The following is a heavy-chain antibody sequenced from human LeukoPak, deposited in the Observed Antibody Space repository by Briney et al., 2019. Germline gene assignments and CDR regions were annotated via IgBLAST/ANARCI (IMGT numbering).Heavy chain of an antibody. CDR3: ARVGRQWVPLNWFDP. V-gene: IGHV1-18*04. CDR2: ISAYNGNT. CDR1: GYTFNTYG. J-gene: IGHJ5*02. Sequence: GASVKVSCKASGYTFNTYGINWVRQAPGKGLEWMGWISAYNGNTNYAQNFQGRITLTTDTSTSTAYMELTSLRFDDTAVYYCARVGRQWVPLNWFDPWGQGTLVIVSS. D-gene: IGHD6-19*01.